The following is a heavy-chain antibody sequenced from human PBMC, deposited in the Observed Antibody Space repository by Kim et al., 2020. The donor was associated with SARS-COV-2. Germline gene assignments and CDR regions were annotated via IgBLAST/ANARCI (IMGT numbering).Heavy chain of an antibody. CDR3: ARLTRVTMVRGVINWFDP. CDR2: IYYSGST. CDR1: GGSISSYY. V-gene: IGHV4-59*08. D-gene: IGHD3-10*01. Sequence: SETLSLTCTVSGGSISSYYWSWIRQPPGKGLEWIGDIYYSGSTNYNPSLKSRVTISVDTSKNQFSLKLSSVTAADTAVYYCARLTRVTMVRGVINWFDPWGQGTLVTVSS. J-gene: IGHJ5*02.